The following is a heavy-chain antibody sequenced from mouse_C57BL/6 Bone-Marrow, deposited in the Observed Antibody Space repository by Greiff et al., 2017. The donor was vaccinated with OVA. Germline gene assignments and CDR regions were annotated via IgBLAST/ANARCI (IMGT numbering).Heavy chain of an antibody. D-gene: IGHD1-1*01. CDR2: IDPETGGT. Sequence: QVQLQQSGAELVRPGASVTLSCKASGYTFTDYEMHWVKQTPVHGLEWIGAIDPETGGTAYNQKFQGKAILTADKSSSTAYMELRSLTSEDSAVYYFTRGGVYYGSQGYAMDYWGQGTSVTVSS. CDR3: TRGGVYYGSQGYAMDY. J-gene: IGHJ4*01. CDR1: GYTFTDYE. V-gene: IGHV1-15*01.